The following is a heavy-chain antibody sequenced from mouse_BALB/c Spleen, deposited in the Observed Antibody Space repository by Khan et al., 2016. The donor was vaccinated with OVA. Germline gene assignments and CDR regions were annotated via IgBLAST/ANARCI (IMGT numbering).Heavy chain of an antibody. Sequence: VQLQQSGAELVKPGASVKLSCTASGFNIKDTYMHWVKQRPEQGLEWIGRIDPANGNTKYDPKFQGKATITADTSSNTAYLQLSSLTSEDTAVDYCARYYGSSYGYFDVWGAGTTVTVSS. CDR3: ARYYGSSYGYFDV. V-gene: IGHV14-3*02. J-gene: IGHJ1*01. CDR2: IDPANGNT. CDR1: GFNIKDTY. D-gene: IGHD1-1*01.